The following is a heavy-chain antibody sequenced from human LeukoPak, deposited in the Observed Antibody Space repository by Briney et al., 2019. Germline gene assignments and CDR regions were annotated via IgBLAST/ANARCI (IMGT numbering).Heavy chain of an antibody. V-gene: IGHV3-30-3*01. Sequence: GGSLRLSCAASGFTVSSNYMSWVRQAPGKGLEWVAVISYDGSNKYYADSVKGRFTISRDNSKNTLYLQMNSLRAEDTAVYYCARDIVVVTYYYYGMDVWGQGTTVTVSS. CDR3: ARDIVVVTYYYYGMDV. CDR2: ISYDGSNK. J-gene: IGHJ6*02. D-gene: IGHD2-21*01. CDR1: GFTVSSNY.